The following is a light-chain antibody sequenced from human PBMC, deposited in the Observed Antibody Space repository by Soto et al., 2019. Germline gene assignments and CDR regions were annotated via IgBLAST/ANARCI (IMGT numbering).Light chain of an antibody. CDR1: SSDVGGYNY. J-gene: IGLJ3*02. V-gene: IGLV2-14*01. CDR3: SSYTSSSIWV. Sequence: QSALTQPASVSGSPGQSITISCTGTSSDVGGYNYVSWYQQHPGKAPKLMIYDVSNRPSGVSNRFSGSKSGNTASRTISGLQAEDEADYYCSSYTSSSIWVFGGGTKLTVL. CDR2: DVS.